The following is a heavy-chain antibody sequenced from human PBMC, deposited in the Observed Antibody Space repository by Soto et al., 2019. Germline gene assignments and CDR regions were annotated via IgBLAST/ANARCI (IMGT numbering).Heavy chain of an antibody. V-gene: IGHV3-33*01. CDR3: ARVRYYDFWSGYPPPDV. D-gene: IGHD3-3*01. Sequence: GGSLRLSCAASGFTFSSYGMHWVRQAPGKGLEWVAVIWYDGSNKYYADSVKGRFTISRDNSKNTLYLQMNSLRAEDTAVYYCARVRYYDFWSGYPPPDVWGQGTTVTVSS. J-gene: IGHJ6*02. CDR1: GFTFSSYG. CDR2: IWYDGSNK.